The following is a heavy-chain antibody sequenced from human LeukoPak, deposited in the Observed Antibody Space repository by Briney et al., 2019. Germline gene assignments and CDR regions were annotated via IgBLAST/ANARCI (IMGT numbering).Heavy chain of an antibody. CDR3: AGGYSSSWYDYYYYYGMDV. Sequence: SETLSLTRTVSGGSISRYYWSWIRQPPGKGLEWIGYIYYSGSTNYNPSLKSRVTISVDTSKNQFSLKLSSVTAADTAVYYCAGGYSSSWYDYYYYYGMDVWGQGTTVTVSS. J-gene: IGHJ6*02. V-gene: IGHV4-59*01. CDR1: GGSISRYY. D-gene: IGHD6-13*01. CDR2: IYYSGST.